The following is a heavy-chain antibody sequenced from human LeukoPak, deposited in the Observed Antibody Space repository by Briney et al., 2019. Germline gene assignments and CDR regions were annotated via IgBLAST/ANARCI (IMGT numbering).Heavy chain of an antibody. CDR3: AREWTYSSGWSASGY. D-gene: IGHD6-19*01. J-gene: IGHJ4*02. V-gene: IGHV3-30-3*01. CDR2: ISYDGSNK. CDR1: EFTFSDYA. Sequence: GGSLRLSCAASEFTFSDYAMHWVRQAPGKGLEGVALISYDGSNKYYADSVKGRFTISRDNSKNTLYLQMNSLRAEDTALYYCAREWTYSSGWSASGYWGQGTLVTVSS.